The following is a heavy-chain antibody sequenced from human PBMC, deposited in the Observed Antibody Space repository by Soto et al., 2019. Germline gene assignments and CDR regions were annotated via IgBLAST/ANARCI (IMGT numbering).Heavy chain of an antibody. Sequence: EVQVVESGGGLVQPGGSLRLSCAADGFTFNNYWMHWVRQAPGKGLVWVSRINSDGSSAFYADSVKGRFTSSRDNAKNTVYLQMNSLRAEDTAVYICARGIQYRYGMDVWGQGTTVTVSS. CDR3: ARGIQYRYGMDV. V-gene: IGHV3-74*01. J-gene: IGHJ6*02. D-gene: IGHD5-18*01. CDR1: GFTFNNYW. CDR2: INSDGSSA.